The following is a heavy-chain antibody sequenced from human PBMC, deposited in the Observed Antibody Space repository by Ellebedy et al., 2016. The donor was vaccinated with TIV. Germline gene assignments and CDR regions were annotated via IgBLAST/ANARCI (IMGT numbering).Heavy chain of an antibody. Sequence: MPSETLSLTCGISGHSVSSSTATWNWIRQSPSRGLEWLARTFYRSKWHNDYADSVKSRITINADTSKSQVSLQLKSVTPEDTAVYYCAVDLSGNDHSSWSYPSLDFWGRGTLLTVSS. D-gene: IGHD3-10*01. CDR1: GHSVSSSTAT. CDR3: AVDLSGNDHSSWSYPSLDF. J-gene: IGHJ4*02. V-gene: IGHV6-1*01. CDR2: TFYRSKWHN.